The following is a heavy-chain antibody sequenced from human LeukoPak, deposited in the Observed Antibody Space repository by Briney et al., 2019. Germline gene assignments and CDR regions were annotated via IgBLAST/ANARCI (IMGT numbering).Heavy chain of an antibody. J-gene: IGHJ5*02. V-gene: IGHV4-59*08. Sequence: PSETLSLTCTVPGGSISSYYWSWIRQPPGKGLEWIGYIYYSGSTNYNPSLKSRVTISVDTSKNQFSLKLSSVTAADTAVYYCASFSSWFDPWGQGTLVTVSS. CDR1: GGSISSYY. CDR2: IYYSGST. D-gene: IGHD6-13*01. CDR3: ASFSSWFDP.